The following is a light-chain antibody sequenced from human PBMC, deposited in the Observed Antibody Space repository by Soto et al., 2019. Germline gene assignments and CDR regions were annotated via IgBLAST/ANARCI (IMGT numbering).Light chain of an antibody. Sequence: DIQMTQSPSTLSASVGDRVTITCRASQTVSTWLAWYQQKPGKAPRLLIYDASTLESGVPSRFSGSGSGTEFTLTIGSLQPDDFATYYCQQSSAFGQGTKVDIK. CDR3: QQSSA. V-gene: IGKV1-5*01. J-gene: IGKJ1*01. CDR2: DAS. CDR1: QTVSTW.